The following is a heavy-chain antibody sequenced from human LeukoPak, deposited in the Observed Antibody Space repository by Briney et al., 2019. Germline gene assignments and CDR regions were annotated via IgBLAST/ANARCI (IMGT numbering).Heavy chain of an antibody. CDR3: ARALTAAAGTGYFDY. CDR1: GFTFSSYA. J-gene: IGHJ4*02. D-gene: IGHD6-13*01. V-gene: IGHV3-30*04. CDR2: ISYDGSNK. Sequence: GGSLRLSCAASGFTFSSYAMHWVRQAPGKGLEWVAVISYDGSNKYYADSVKGRFTISRDNSKNTLYLQMNSLRAEDTAVYYCARALTAAAGTGYFDYWGQGTLVTVSS.